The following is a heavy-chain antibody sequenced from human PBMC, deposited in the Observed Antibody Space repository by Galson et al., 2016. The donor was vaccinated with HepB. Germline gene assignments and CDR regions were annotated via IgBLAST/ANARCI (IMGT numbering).Heavy chain of an antibody. J-gene: IGHJ4*02. CDR2: ISIGSSYR. CDR3: AREASSWSHFDY. D-gene: IGHD6-13*01. CDR1: GFTFNSYS. V-gene: IGHV3-21*01. Sequence: CAVSGFTFNSYSMNWVRQAPGKGLEWVSSISIGSSYRYHADSVKGRFTISRDNAKNSLYLQMNSLRAEDTAVYYCAREASSWSHFDYWGQGTLVTVSS.